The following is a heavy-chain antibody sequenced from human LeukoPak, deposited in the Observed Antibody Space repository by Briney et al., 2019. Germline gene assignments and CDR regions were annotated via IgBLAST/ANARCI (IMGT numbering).Heavy chain of an antibody. V-gene: IGHV1-18*01. CDR2: ISAYNGNT. CDR1: GYTFTSYG. J-gene: IGHJ5*02. CDR3: ARDLQTIAAAGTGWFDP. Sequence: ASVKVSCKASGYTFTSYGISWVRQAPGQGLEWMGWISAYNGNTNYAQKLQGRVTMTTDTSTSTAYMELRSLRSDDTAVYYCARDLQTIAAAGTGWFDPWGQGTLVTVSS. D-gene: IGHD6-13*01.